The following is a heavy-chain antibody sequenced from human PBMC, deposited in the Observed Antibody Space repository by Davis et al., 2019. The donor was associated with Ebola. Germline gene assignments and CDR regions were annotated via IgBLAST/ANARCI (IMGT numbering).Heavy chain of an antibody. J-gene: IGHJ4*02. CDR2: IYISGST. Sequence: PSETLSLTCTVSGGSISSYYWNWIRQPAGKGLEWIGRIYISGSTNYNPSLKSRDTMSVDTSKKQFSLKLSSVTAADTAVYYCARDMAGKFDYWGQGTLVTVSS. CDR1: GGSISSYY. D-gene: IGHD6-19*01. CDR3: ARDMAGKFDY. V-gene: IGHV4-4*07.